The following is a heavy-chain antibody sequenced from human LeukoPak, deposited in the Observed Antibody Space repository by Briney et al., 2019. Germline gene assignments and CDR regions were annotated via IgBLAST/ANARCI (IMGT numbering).Heavy chain of an antibody. CDR3: ARGYASGTYFS. Sequence: GGSLRLSCAASGFTFSNYSMNWVRQAPGKGLEWLSYISSNGSSIYYAGSVKGRFTVSRDNAKNSIYLQMNTLRAEDTAVYYCARGYASGTYFSWGQGTLVTVSS. CDR2: ISSNGSSI. J-gene: IGHJ5*02. D-gene: IGHD3-10*01. V-gene: IGHV3-48*01. CDR1: GFTFSNYS.